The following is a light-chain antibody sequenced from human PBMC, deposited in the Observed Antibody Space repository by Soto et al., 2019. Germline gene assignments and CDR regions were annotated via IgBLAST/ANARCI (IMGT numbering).Light chain of an antibody. V-gene: IGKV3-20*01. CDR3: QQYRSSPWT. J-gene: IGKJ1*01. Sequence: EIVLTQSPGTLSLSPGERATLSCRASQSVSSYLAWYQQKPGQAPSLLIYGASSRATGIPDRFSRSGSGKDSTLPLSRLAPDDFAVYYCQQYRSSPWTVGQGTQLEIK. CDR1: QSVSSY. CDR2: GAS.